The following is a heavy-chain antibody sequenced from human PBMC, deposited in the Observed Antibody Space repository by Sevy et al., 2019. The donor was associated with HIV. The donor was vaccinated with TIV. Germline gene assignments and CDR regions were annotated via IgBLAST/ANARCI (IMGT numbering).Heavy chain of an antibody. CDR3: AGDWGSSSRWFDP. Sequence: ASVKVSCKASGYTFTSYAMHWVRQAPGQRLEWMGWINAGNGNTKYSQKFQGRVTITRETSASTAYMELSSLRSEDTAVYYCAGDWGSSSRWFDPWGQGTLVTVSS. J-gene: IGHJ5*02. CDR1: GYTFTSYA. V-gene: IGHV1-3*01. CDR2: INAGNGNT. D-gene: IGHD6-6*01.